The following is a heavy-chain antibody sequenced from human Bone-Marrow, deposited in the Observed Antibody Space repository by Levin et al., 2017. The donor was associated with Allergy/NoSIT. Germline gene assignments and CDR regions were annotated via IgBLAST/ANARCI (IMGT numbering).Heavy chain of an antibody. CDR2: IYPGDSDT. Sequence: GESLKISCLGSGYSFTRYWIGWVRQMPGKGLESMGIIYPGDSDTRYSPSFQGQVTISADTSISTLYLQWSSLQASDTATYYCARVHSAYACFWWFDTWGQGTLVTVSS. CDR1: GYSFTRYW. V-gene: IGHV5-51*01. J-gene: IGHJ5*02. D-gene: IGHD5-12*01. CDR3: ARVHSAYACFWWFDT.